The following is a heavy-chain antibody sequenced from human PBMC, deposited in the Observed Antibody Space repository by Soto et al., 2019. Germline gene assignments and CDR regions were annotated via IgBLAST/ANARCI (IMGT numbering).Heavy chain of an antibody. CDR1: GFTFDDYA. CDR3: AKDMRGRRYFDWLLYYYGMDV. D-gene: IGHD3-9*01. Sequence: GGSLRLSCAASGFTFDDYAMHWVRQAPGNGLEWVSGISWNSGSIGYADSVKGRFTISRDNAKNSLYLQMNSLRAEDTALYYCAKDMRGRRYFDWLLYYYGMDVWGQGTTVTVSS. J-gene: IGHJ6*02. V-gene: IGHV3-9*01. CDR2: ISWNSGSI.